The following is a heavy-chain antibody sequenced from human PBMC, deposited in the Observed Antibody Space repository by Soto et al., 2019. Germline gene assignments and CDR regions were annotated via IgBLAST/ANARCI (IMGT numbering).Heavy chain of an antibody. D-gene: IGHD3-16*02. CDR3: ARGGIWGSYRFFDY. CDR2: INHSGST. Sequence: QVQLQQWGAGLLKPSETLSLTCAVYGGSFSGYYWSWIRQPPGKGLEWIGEINHSGSTNYNPSLKSRVTILVDTSKNQFSLKLSSVPAADTAVHYCARGGIWGSYRFFDYWGQGTLVTVSS. V-gene: IGHV4-34*01. J-gene: IGHJ4*02. CDR1: GGSFSGYY.